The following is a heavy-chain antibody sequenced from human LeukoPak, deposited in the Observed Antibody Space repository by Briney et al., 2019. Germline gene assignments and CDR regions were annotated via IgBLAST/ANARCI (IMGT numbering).Heavy chain of an antibody. V-gene: IGHV3-23*01. Sequence: GGSLRLSCAASGFTFSSYAMSWVRQAPGKGLEWVSATSGSGGSTYYADSVKGRFTISRDNSKNTLYLQMNSLRAEDTAVYYCAKDGPYCSSTSCSTPGGFDPRGQGTLVTVSS. CDR2: TSGSGGST. J-gene: IGHJ5*02. D-gene: IGHD2-2*01. CDR3: AKDGPYCSSTSCSTPGGFDP. CDR1: GFTFSSYA.